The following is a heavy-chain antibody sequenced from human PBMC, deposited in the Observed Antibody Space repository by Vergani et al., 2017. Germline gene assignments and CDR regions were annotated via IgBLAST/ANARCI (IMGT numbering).Heavy chain of an antibody. Sequence: QVQVVQSGAEVKKFGASVTFPCKTSGYPFSNFYMHWVRQAPGQGLEWMGIITHSGGHTNYAQKFQGRVTMTRDTATSTVYMELSGLRAEDTAVYYCARGDYGILTGYRYWGQGTLVTVSA. J-gene: IGHJ4*02. CDR3: ARGDYGILTGYRY. CDR1: GYPFSNFY. V-gene: IGHV1-46*03. CDR2: ITHSGGHT. D-gene: IGHD3-9*01.